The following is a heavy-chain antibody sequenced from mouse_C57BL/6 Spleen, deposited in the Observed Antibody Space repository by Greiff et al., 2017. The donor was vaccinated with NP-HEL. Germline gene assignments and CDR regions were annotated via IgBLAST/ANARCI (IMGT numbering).Heavy chain of an antibody. CDR2: ISSGSSTI. D-gene: IGHD2-4*01. CDR1: GFTFSDYG. CDR3: AREGLPFDY. Sequence: EVKVEESGGGLVKPGGSLKLSCAASGFTFSDYGMHWVRQAPEKGLEWVAYISSGSSTIYYADTVKGRFTISRDNAKNTLFLQMTSLRSEDTAMYYCAREGLPFDYWGQGTTLTVSS. V-gene: IGHV5-17*01. J-gene: IGHJ2*01.